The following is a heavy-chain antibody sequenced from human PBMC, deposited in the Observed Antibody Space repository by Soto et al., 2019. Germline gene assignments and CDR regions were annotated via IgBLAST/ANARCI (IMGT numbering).Heavy chain of an antibody. V-gene: IGHV4-39*07. CDR2: IYYSGST. Sequence: SETLSLTCTVSGGSISSSSYYWGWIRQPPGKVLEWIVSIYYSGSTYYNPSLKSRVTISLDTSNNQFSLKLSSVTASYTAVYFSVRGILSWGQGTLVTVSS. CDR3: VRGILS. CDR1: GGSISSSSYY. J-gene: IGHJ1*01.